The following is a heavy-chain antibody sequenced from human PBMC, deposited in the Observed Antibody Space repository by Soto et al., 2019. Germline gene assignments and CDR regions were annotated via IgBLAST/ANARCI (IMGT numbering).Heavy chain of an antibody. J-gene: IGHJ4*01. V-gene: IGHV4-31*02. CDR3: ARSGYGSSDFGH. Sequence: SETLSLTCTVAHGSGSTGPFYWTWVRQHPGNGLEWSGYIYYRGNTYYRPSLKRRVAISIDTSQNQFARRLNSVAAAATDAYNCARSGYGSSDFGHRGEGPLVTVSS. CDR1: HGSGSTGPFY. CDR2: IYYRGNT. D-gene: IGHD6-13*01.